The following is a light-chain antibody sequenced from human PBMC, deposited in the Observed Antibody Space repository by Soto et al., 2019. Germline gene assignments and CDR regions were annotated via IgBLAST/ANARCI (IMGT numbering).Light chain of an antibody. V-gene: IGLV2-14*01. J-gene: IGLJ2*01. CDR2: DVY. CDR3: SSYTTPSTVV. CDR1: SSDVGGYDY. Sequence: QSALTQPASVSGSPGQSITISCTGTSSDVGGYDYVSWFQQYPGKAPSLMLYDVYRRPSGVSYRFSGSKSGNTASLTISGLQAEDEADYYCSSYTTPSTVVFGGGTKLTVL.